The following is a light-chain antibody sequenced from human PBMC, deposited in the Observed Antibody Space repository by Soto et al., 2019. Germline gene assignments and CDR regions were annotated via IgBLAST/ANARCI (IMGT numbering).Light chain of an antibody. Sequence: QSVLTQPPSASGTPGQRVTISCFGSSSNIGTNNVSWYLQLPGTAPKLLIYSNNRWPSGVPDRFSGSKSGTSASLAISGLQSEDEADYYCAAWDDSLKGYVFGTGTKVTVL. CDR3: AAWDDSLKGYV. J-gene: IGLJ1*01. V-gene: IGLV1-44*01. CDR1: SSNIGTNN. CDR2: SNN.